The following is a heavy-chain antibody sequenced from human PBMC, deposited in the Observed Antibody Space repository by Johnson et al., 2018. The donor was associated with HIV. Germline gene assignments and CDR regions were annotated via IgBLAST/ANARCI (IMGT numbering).Heavy chain of an antibody. CDR1: GFTFSSYG. D-gene: IGHD3-22*01. CDR3: ARDRAIVVAYDAFDI. CDR2: IRYDGSNK. V-gene: IGHV3-30*02. J-gene: IGHJ3*02. Sequence: QMLLVESGGGVVQPGGSLRLSCAASGFTFSSYGMHWVRQAPGKGLEWVAFIRYDGSNKYYADSVKGRFTISRDNSKNTLYLQMNSLRPEDTAVYYCARDRAIVVAYDAFDIWGQGTMVTVSS.